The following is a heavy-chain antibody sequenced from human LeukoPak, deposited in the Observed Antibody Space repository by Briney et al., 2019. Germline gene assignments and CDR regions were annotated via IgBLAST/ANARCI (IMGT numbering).Heavy chain of an antibody. CDR2: IYHSGST. CDR1: GYSISSGYY. J-gene: IGHJ4*02. D-gene: IGHD1-7*01. V-gene: IGHV4-38-2*02. CDR3: ATELTGTTVFDY. Sequence: PSETLSLTCTVSGYSISSGYYWGWIRQPPGKGLEWIGSIYHSGSTYYNPSLKSRVTISVDTSKNQFSLKLSSVTAADTAVYYCATELTGTTVFDYWGQGTLVTVSS.